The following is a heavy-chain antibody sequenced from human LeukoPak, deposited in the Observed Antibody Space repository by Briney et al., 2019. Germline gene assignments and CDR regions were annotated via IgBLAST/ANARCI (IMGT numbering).Heavy chain of an antibody. Sequence: PSETLSLTCTVSGGSISNYWSWIRQPPGKGLEWIGYIYNSGSTYYNPSLKSRVTISVDTSKNQFSLKLSSVTAADTAVYYCARFPLRWSKGWGQGTLVTVSS. V-gene: IGHV4-30-4*01. D-gene: IGHD4-23*01. CDR2: IYNSGST. J-gene: IGHJ4*02. CDR1: GGSISNY. CDR3: ARFPLRWSKG.